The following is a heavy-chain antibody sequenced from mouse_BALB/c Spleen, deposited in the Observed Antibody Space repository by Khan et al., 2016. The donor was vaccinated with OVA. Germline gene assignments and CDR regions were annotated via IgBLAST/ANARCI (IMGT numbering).Heavy chain of an antibody. D-gene: IGHD2-13*01. CDR3: VRGYYGDPFAY. CDR1: GFTFSDYY. V-gene: IGHV5-4*02. Sequence: EVELVESGGGLVKPGGSLTLSCADSGFTFSDYYMYWVRQTPEKRLEWVATISDGGSYIYYLDSVKGRFTISRDDAENNLNLQMSSLKSEDTAMYYCVRGYYGDPFAYWGQGTLVTVSA. CDR2: ISDGGSYI. J-gene: IGHJ3*01.